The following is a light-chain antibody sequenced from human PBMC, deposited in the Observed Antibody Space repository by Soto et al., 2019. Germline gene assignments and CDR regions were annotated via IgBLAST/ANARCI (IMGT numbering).Light chain of an antibody. Sequence: QSALTQPASVSGSPGQSITISCTGTSRDVGGYNYVSWYQQHPGKAPKLMIYDVSNRPSGVSNRFSGSKSGNTASLTISGLQAEDEADYYCSSYTCISIVVFGGGTKLTVL. CDR2: DVS. V-gene: IGLV2-14*01. CDR1: SRDVGGYNY. CDR3: SSYTCISIVV. J-gene: IGLJ2*01.